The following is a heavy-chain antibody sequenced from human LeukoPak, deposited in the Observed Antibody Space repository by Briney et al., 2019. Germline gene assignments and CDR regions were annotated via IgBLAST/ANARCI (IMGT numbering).Heavy chain of an antibody. D-gene: IGHD3-22*01. J-gene: IGHJ3*02. CDR3: ARDYRVTMIVVVQGAFDI. Sequence: ASETLSLTCTVSGGSISSSSHYWAWIRQPPGKGLKWIGEINHSGSTNYNPSLKSRVTISVDTSKNQFSLKLSSVTAADTAVYYCARDYRVTMIVVVQGAFDIWGQGTMVTVSS. CDR2: INHSGST. V-gene: IGHV4-39*07. CDR1: GGSISSSSHY.